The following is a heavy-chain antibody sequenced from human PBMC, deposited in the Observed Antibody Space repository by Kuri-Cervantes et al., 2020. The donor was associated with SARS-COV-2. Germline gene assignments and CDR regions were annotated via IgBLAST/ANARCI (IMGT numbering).Heavy chain of an antibody. V-gene: IGHV4-34*01. CDR2: INHSGST. CDR1: GGSFSGYY. D-gene: IGHD5-24*01. CDR3: ARRDGYNWKICSY. Sequence: GSLRLSCAVYGGSFSGYYWSWIRQPPGKGLEWIGEINHSGSTNYNPSLKSRVTISVDTSKNQFSLKLSSVTAADTAVYYCARRDGYNWKICSYWGQGTLVTVSS. J-gene: IGHJ4*02.